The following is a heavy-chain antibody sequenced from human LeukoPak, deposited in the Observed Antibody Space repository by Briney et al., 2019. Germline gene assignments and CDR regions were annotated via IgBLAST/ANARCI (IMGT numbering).Heavy chain of an antibody. D-gene: IGHD2-15*01. Sequence: SVKVSCKASGGTFSSYAISWVRQAPGQGLEWMGGIIPIFGTANYAQKFQGRVTITTDESTSTAYMELSSLISEDTAVYYCATILPHCSGGSCPWPFDYWGQGTLVTVSS. CDR1: GGTFSSYA. CDR2: IIPIFGTA. CDR3: ATILPHCSGGSCPWPFDY. V-gene: IGHV1-69*05. J-gene: IGHJ4*02.